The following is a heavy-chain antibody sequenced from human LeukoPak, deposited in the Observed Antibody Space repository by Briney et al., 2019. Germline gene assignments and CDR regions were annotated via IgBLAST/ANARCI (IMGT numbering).Heavy chain of an antibody. Sequence: GASVKVSCKASGYTFISYGISWLRQAPGQGLEWMGWISSSSGKTNSAQKFPGRVTMTTDTSTSTAYMELRSLRFDDTALYYCARDHSSSSGWFDPWGQGTLVTVSS. D-gene: IGHD6-6*01. CDR2: ISSSSGKT. V-gene: IGHV1-18*01. J-gene: IGHJ5*02. CDR1: GYTFISYG. CDR3: ARDHSSSSGWFDP.